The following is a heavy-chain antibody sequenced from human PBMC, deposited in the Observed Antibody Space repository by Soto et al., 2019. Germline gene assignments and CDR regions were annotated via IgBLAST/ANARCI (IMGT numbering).Heavy chain of an antibody. D-gene: IGHD7-27*01. CDR2: ISGSGGST. J-gene: IGHJ4*02. V-gene: IGHV3-23*01. Sequence: PWGPLRLSCAASGFTFSTFGMSRVRQSAWQGLEWLSTISGSGGSTYYADAVKGRFSISRDNSMGTLYLQMKSLRVEDTAIYYCAKEVSLGSTVDLGYWGQRTLVTVSS. CDR3: AKEVSLGSTVDLGY. CDR1: GFTFSTFG.